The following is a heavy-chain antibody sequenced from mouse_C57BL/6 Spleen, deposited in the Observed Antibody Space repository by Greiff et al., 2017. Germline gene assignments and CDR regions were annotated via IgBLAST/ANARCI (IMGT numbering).Heavy chain of an antibody. CDR2: IHPNSGST. Sequence: VQLQQPGAELVKPGASVKLSCKASGYTFTSYWMHWVKQRPGQGLEWIGMIHPNSGSTNYNEKFKSKATLTVDKSSSTAYMQLSSLTSEDSAVYYCARENGSSPYYAMDYWGQGTSVTVSS. CDR1: GYTFTSYW. J-gene: IGHJ4*01. V-gene: IGHV1-64*01. D-gene: IGHD1-1*01. CDR3: ARENGSSPYYAMDY.